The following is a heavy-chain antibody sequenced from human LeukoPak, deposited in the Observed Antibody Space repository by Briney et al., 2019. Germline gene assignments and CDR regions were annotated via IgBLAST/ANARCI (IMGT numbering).Heavy chain of an antibody. V-gene: IGHV4-61*01. J-gene: IGHJ4*02. D-gene: IGHD1-26*01. CDR2: IYNSGST. Sequence: SKTLSLTCTVSGGSVSSSTYYWNWIRQPPGKGLEWIGYIYNSGSTNYNASLKSRVTISVDTPKNQFSLKLSSVTAADTAVYYCARGQVGAIQVFDYWGQGALVTVSS. CDR1: GGSVSSSTYY. CDR3: ARGQVGAIQVFDY.